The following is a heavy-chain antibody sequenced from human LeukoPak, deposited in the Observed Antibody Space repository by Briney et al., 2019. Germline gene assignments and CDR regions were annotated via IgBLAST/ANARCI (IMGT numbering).Heavy chain of an antibody. J-gene: IGHJ1*01. Sequence: GESLRLSCAASGFTFSSYAMSWVRQAPGKGLEWVSAISGSGGSTYYADSVKGRFTISRDNSKNTLYLQMNSLRAEDTAVYYCAKESYCGGDCYSEYFQHWGQGTLVTVSS. CDR3: AKESYCGGDCYSEYFQH. V-gene: IGHV3-23*01. D-gene: IGHD2-21*02. CDR1: GFTFSSYA. CDR2: ISGSGGST.